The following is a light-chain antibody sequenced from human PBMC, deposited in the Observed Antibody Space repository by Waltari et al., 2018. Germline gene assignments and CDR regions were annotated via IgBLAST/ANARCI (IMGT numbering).Light chain of an antibody. Sequence: DIQMTQSPSSLSASVGDRVTITCRASQSISSYLNWYQQKPGKAPKLLLYAASSLQSGVPSRFSGSGSGTDFTLTIRSLQPEDFATYYCQQSYSTLGTFGQGTKVEIK. CDR1: QSISSY. J-gene: IGKJ1*01. CDR3: QQSYSTLGT. V-gene: IGKV1-39*01. CDR2: AAS.